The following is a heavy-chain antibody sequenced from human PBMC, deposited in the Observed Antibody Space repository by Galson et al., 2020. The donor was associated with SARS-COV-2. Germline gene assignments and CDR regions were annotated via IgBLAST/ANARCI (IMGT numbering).Heavy chain of an antibody. J-gene: IGHJ4*02. CDR1: GGSFSGYY. D-gene: IGHD3-10*01. Sequence: SETLSLTCAVYGGSFSGYYWSWIRQPPGKGLEWIGEINSSGSTNYNKSLKSRVTISVDTSKNHFSLKLSSVPAADTAVYNCAREENLVLGVAAGRMCYFDLWGRGTLGTVSS. CDR2: INSSGST. CDR3: AREENLVLGVAAGRMCYFDL. V-gene: IGHV4-34*01.